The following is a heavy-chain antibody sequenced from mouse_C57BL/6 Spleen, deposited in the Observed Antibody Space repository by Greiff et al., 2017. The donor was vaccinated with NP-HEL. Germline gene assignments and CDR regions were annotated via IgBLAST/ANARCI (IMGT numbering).Heavy chain of an antibody. Sequence: EVMLVDSGGGLVKPGGSLKLSCAASGFTFSDYGMHWVRQAPEKGLEWVAYISSGSSTIYYADTVKGRFTISRDNAKNTLFLQMTSLRSEDTAMYYCARDYGSSYGYFDVWGTGTTVTVSS. D-gene: IGHD1-1*01. CDR2: ISSGSSTI. CDR1: GFTFSDYG. CDR3: ARDYGSSYGYFDV. J-gene: IGHJ1*03. V-gene: IGHV5-17*01.